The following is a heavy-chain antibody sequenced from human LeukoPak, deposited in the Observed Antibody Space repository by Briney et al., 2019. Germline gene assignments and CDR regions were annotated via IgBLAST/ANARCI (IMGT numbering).Heavy chain of an antibody. CDR3: ARDPLLWFGGLSSYFDY. D-gene: IGHD3-10*01. CDR2: IKQDGSEK. CDR1: GFTFSSYW. J-gene: IGHJ4*02. V-gene: IGHV3-7*01. Sequence: GGSLRLSCAASGFTFSSYWMSWVRQAPGKGLEWVANIKQDGSEKYYVDSVKGRFTISRDNAKNSLYLQMNSLRAEDTAVYYCARDPLLWFGGLSSYFDYWGQGTLVTASS.